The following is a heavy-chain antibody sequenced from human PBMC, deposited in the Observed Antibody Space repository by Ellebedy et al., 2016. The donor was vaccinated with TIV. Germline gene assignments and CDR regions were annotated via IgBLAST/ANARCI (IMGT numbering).Heavy chain of an antibody. CDR1: GFTFSSYG. CDR2: IKYDGSEK. J-gene: IGHJ6*02. V-gene: IGHV3-7*01. D-gene: IGHD5-18*01. Sequence: GESLKISCAASGFTFSSYGMHWVRPAPGKGLEWVANIKYDGSEKYYVKSVKGRFTISRDNAKNSLYLQMDSLRAEDTAVYYCARQPDTAMVAYYYYGMDVWGQGTTVTVSS. CDR3: ARQPDTAMVAYYYYGMDV.